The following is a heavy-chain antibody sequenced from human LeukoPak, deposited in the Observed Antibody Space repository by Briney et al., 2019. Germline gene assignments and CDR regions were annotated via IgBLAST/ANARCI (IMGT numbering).Heavy chain of an antibody. CDR3: ARWGAAAGSFDY. Sequence: GGSLRLSCAASGFTVSNNFLSWVRQAPGKGLEWVSVIYSGGSTYYADSVKGRFIISRDNSKNTLYLQMNSLRAEDTAVYYCARWGAAAGSFDYWGQGTLVTVSS. CDR1: GFTVSNNF. V-gene: IGHV3-53*01. D-gene: IGHD6-13*01. CDR2: IYSGGST. J-gene: IGHJ4*02.